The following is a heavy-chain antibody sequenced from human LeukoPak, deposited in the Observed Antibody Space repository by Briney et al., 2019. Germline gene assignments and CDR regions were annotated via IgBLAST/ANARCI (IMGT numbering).Heavy chain of an antibody. CDR2: IFGSGGST. CDR3: AKTTTGYSSGRFAGWPVDY. Sequence: GGSLRLSCAASGFTFSSYSMYWVRLAPGKGLEWVAGIFGSGGSTHYADSVKGRFTMSRDNSKNKVYMKMNSLRVEDTAVYYCAKTTTGYSSGRFAGWPVDYWGQGTLVTVSS. CDR1: GFTFSSYS. D-gene: IGHD6-19*01. J-gene: IGHJ4*02. V-gene: IGHV3-23*01.